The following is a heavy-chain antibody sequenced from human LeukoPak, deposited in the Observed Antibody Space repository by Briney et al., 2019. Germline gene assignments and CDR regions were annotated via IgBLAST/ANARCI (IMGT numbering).Heavy chain of an antibody. D-gene: IGHD4/OR15-4a*01. Sequence: PSETLSLTCTVSGGDISFYYWSWIRQPPGKGPEWIGFIYYTGSTNYNPSLKSRVTISVDTSKSQFSLKPSSVTAADPAVYYCVRQDYAGYFDYWGQGTLVTVSS. CDR1: GGDISFYY. J-gene: IGHJ4*02. CDR2: IYYTGST. V-gene: IGHV4-59*08. CDR3: VRQDYAGYFDY.